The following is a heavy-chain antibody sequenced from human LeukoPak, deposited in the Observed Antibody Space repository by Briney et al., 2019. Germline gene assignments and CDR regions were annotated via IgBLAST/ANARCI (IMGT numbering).Heavy chain of an antibody. CDR1: GFTFDDYG. Sequence: GGSLRLSCATSGFTFDDYGMSWVRQAPGKGLEWVSGINWNGGSTGYADSVKGRFTISRDNAKNSLYLQMNSLRAEDTALYYCARDYGYYDSSGYYYFDYWDQGTLVTVSS. CDR3: ARDYGYYDSSGYYYFDY. J-gene: IGHJ4*02. CDR2: INWNGGST. D-gene: IGHD3-22*01. V-gene: IGHV3-20*04.